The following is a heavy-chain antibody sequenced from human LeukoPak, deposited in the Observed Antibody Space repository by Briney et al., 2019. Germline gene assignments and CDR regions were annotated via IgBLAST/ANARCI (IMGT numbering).Heavy chain of an antibody. J-gene: IGHJ5*02. CDR2: ISYDGSNK. CDR3: ARDLGSYSSSWYEGDNWFDP. V-gene: IGHV3-30-3*01. D-gene: IGHD6-13*01. Sequence: GGSLRLSCAASGFTFSSYAMTWVRQAPGKGLEWVAVISYDGSNKYYADSVKGRFTISRDNSKNTLYLQMNSLRAEDTAVYYCARDLGSYSSSWYEGDNWFDPWGQGTLVTVSS. CDR1: GFTFSSYA.